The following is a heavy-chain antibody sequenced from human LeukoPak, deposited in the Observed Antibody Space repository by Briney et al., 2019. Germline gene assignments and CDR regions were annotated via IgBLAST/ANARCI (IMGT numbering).Heavy chain of an antibody. CDR3: ANRGDSSSWTDYYYYGMDV. V-gene: IGHV3-23*01. D-gene: IGHD6-13*01. CDR1: GFTFSSYA. CDR2: ISGSGGST. J-gene: IGHJ6*02. Sequence: GGSLRLSCAASGFTFSSYAMSWVRQPPGKGLEWVSAISGSGGSTYYADSVKDRFTISRDNSKNTLYLQMNSLRAEDTAVYYCANRGDSSSWTDYYYYGMDVWGQGTTVTASS.